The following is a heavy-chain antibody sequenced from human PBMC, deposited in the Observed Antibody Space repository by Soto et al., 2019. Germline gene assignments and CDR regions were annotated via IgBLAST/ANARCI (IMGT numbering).Heavy chain of an antibody. CDR1: GFTFNDHS. Sequence: EVQLVESGGGLVQPGRSLRLSCAASGFTFNDHSMHWVRQAPGKGLEWVSGISWNGGSRGYADSVQGRFTISRDNAKNSRYMQMNSLKPEDTALYYWAKDLRSTAWYSISFFDYWGQGALVTVSS. J-gene: IGHJ4*02. V-gene: IGHV3-9*01. CDR3: AKDLRSTAWYSISFFDY. D-gene: IGHD6-13*01. CDR2: ISWNGGSR.